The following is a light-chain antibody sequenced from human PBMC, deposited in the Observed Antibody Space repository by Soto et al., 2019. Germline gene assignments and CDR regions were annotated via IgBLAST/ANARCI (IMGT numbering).Light chain of an antibody. CDR1: QNIDKY. CDR2: VAS. Sequence: DIQMTQSPSSLSASVGDRVTITCRASQNIDKYLNWYQQKPGKAPNLLIYVASSLQSGVPSRFSGSGSGTDFTLTISSLQPEDFATYYCQQSYSTLTFGGGTTVDIK. J-gene: IGKJ4*01. V-gene: IGKV1-39*01. CDR3: QQSYSTLT.